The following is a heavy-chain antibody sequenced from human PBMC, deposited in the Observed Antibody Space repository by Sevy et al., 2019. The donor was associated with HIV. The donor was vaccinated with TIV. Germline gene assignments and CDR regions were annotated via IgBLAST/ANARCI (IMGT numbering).Heavy chain of an antibody. CDR3: AGGTHDYGDYDRDAFDI. D-gene: IGHD4-17*01. CDR2: ISGGGTYI. V-gene: IGHV3-21*01. Sequence: GGSLRLSCATSEFTFSSYSMNWVRQAPGNGLEWVSSISGGGTYIYYAGSVKGRFTMSRDNAKNSLSLQMNSLRAEGTAVDYCAGGTHDYGDYDRDAFDIWGQGTMVTVSS. CDR1: EFTFSSYS. J-gene: IGHJ3*02.